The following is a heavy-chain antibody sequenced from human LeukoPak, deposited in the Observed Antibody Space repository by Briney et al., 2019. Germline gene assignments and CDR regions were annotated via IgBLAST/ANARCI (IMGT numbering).Heavy chain of an antibody. J-gene: IGHJ4*02. Sequence: SEILSLTCTVSGGSISSGGYYWSWIRQPPGKGLEWIGYIYHSGSTYYNPSLKSRVTISVDRSKNQFSLKLSSVTAADTAVYYCARVEPGYSSGWYGFDYWGQGTLVTVSS. CDR2: IYHSGST. D-gene: IGHD6-19*01. V-gene: IGHV4-30-2*01. CDR3: ARVEPGYSSGWYGFDY. CDR1: GGSISSGGYY.